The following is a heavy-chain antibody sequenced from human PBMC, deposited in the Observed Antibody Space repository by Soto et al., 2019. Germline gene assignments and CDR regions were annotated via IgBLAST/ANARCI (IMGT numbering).Heavy chain of an antibody. CDR3: TRHEGGAAADRPLDY. J-gene: IGHJ4*02. D-gene: IGHD6-13*01. CDR1: GGYLRSSTYY. CDR2: IYYSGST. Sequence: SETMSLTCTVSGGYLRSSTYYWGWIRPPPGKGLEWIGSIYYSGSTHNTPSLKSRVTMSVDTYTNQFSLKLNSVTAADTAVYYCTRHEGGAAADRPLDYWGQGTLVTVSS. V-gene: IGHV4-39*01.